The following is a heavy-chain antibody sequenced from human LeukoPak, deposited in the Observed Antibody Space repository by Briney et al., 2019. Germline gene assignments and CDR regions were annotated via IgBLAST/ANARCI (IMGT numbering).Heavy chain of an antibody. CDR2: IYYSGST. D-gene: IGHD2-2*01. CDR3: ARHNPVVLFMDV. J-gene: IGHJ6*03. Sequence: SETLSLTCTVSGGSISSSSYYWGWIRQPPGKGLEWIGSIYYSGSTYYNPSLKSRVTISVDTSKNQFSLRLSSVTAADTAVYYCARHNPVVLFMDVWGKGTTVTVSS. V-gene: IGHV4-39*07. CDR1: GGSISSSSYY.